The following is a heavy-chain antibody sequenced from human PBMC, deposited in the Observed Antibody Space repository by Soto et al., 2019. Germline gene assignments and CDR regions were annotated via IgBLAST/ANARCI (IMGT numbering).Heavy chain of an antibody. J-gene: IGHJ3*02. CDR1: GGSISSYY. Sequence: SETLSLTCTVSGGSISSYYWSWIRQPPGKGLEWIGYIYYSGSTNYNPSLKSRVTISVDTSKNQFSLKLSSVTAADTAVYYCARNGGYCTNGVCFDIWGQGTMVTVSS. D-gene: IGHD2-8*01. CDR3: ARNGGYCTNGVCFDI. CDR2: IYYSGST. V-gene: IGHV4-59*08.